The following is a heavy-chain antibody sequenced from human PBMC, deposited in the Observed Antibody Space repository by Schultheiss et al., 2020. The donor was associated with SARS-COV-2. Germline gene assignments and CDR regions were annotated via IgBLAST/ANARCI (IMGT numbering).Heavy chain of an antibody. J-gene: IGHJ4*01. V-gene: IGHV3-30*03. Sequence: GESLKISCAASGFTVSSNYAMSWVRQAPGKGLEWMAAISYDGLNKYYGDSVKGRFIISRDNSKNTLYLLINSLTTDDTAVYYCARALREMVRGPWFLGYWGQGTLVTVSS. CDR3: ARALREMVRGPWFLGY. CDR1: GFTVSSNYA. CDR2: ISYDGLNK. D-gene: IGHD3-10*01.